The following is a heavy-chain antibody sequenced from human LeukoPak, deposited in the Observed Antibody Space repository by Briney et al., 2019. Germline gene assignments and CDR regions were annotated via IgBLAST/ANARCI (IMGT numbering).Heavy chain of an antibody. CDR3: ARCDSSGYTYYYYYYGMDV. J-gene: IGHJ6*02. CDR2: INPNSGGT. Sequence: GASVKVSCKASGYTFTGYYMHWVRQAPGQGLEWMGWINPNSGGTNYAQKFQGGVTMTRDTSISTAYMELSRLRSDDTAVYYCARCDSSGYTYYYYYYGMDVWGQGTTVTVSS. V-gene: IGHV1-2*02. CDR1: GYTFTGYY. D-gene: IGHD3-22*01.